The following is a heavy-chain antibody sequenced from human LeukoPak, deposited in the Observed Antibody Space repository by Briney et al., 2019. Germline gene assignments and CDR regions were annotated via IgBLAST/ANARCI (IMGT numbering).Heavy chain of an antibody. Sequence: GGSLRLSCAASGFTFSSYWMSWVRQAPGKGLEWVASINQDGSETYYVDSVKGRFTISRDNAKNSLYLQMNSLRTEDTAVYYCAGGLRGFDPWGQGTLVTVSS. CDR3: AGGLRGFDP. J-gene: IGHJ5*02. V-gene: IGHV3-7*04. CDR2: INQDGSET. CDR1: GFTFSSYW.